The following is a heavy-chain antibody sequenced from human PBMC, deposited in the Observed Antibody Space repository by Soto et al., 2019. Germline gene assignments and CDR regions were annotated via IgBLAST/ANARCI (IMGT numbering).Heavy chain of an antibody. V-gene: IGHV4-39*01. D-gene: IGHD6-13*01. CDR1: GGSVSSSSYY. Sequence: QLQLQESGPGLVKPSETLSLTCNVSGGSVSSSSYYWGWIRQAPGKGLEWIVSTYYSAGTYYNPSLKSQVAAWGGGGGGGGGGGGTSVTAADTAIYYCARHASRGYSSSWYFEDWGQGTPVTVSS. J-gene: IGHJ4*02. CDR3: ARHASRGYSSSWYFED. CDR2: TYYSAGT.